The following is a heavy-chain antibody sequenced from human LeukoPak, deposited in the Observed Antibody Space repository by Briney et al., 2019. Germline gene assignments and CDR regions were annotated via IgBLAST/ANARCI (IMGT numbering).Heavy chain of an antibody. J-gene: IGHJ4*02. Sequence: ASVKVSCKAFGYTFTSHGISWVRQAPGQGLEWMGWVSTYNGNTNYVPKYQGRVTITTDTSTSTAYMELRGLRSDDTAVYYCARDVDTATDQINDYWGQGTLVTVSS. CDR3: ARDVDTATDQINDY. V-gene: IGHV1-18*04. CDR2: VSTYNGNT. CDR1: GYTFTSHG. D-gene: IGHD5-18*01.